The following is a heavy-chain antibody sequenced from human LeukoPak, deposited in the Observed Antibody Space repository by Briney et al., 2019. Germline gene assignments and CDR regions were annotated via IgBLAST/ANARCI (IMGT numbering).Heavy chain of an antibody. D-gene: IGHD6-13*01. CDR2: IYHSGST. Sequence: SGTLSLTRGVSGGTISSSNWWSWVRQPPGKGLEWIGEIYHSGSTNYNPSLKSRVTISVDTSKNQFSLRLSSVTAADTAVYYCARHVGSNSSWYRSFDYWGQGTLVTVSS. CDR1: GGTISSSNW. V-gene: IGHV4-4*02. CDR3: ARHVGSNSSWYRSFDY. J-gene: IGHJ4*02.